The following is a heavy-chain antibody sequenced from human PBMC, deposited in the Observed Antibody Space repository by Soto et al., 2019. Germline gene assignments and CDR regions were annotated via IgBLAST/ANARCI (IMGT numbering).Heavy chain of an antibody. CDR3: ARGQEY. CDR2: MYHSGST. CDR1: GGSISSGGYS. J-gene: IGHJ4*02. Sequence: SETLSLTCAVSGGSISSGGYSWSWIRQPPGKGLEWIGYMYHSGSTYYNPSLKSRVTISIDRSKNQFSLKLGSVTAAGTSVYYCARGQEYWGQGILVTVSS. V-gene: IGHV4-30-2*01.